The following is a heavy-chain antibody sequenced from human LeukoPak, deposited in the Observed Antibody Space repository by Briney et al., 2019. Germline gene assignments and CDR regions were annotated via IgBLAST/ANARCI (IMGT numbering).Heavy chain of an antibody. CDR1: GFTFSSYG. V-gene: IGHV3-33*06. CDR2: IWYDGSNK. J-gene: IGHJ6*03. CDR3: AKTILEGYDSSGYYHEPWGDYYYMDV. D-gene: IGHD3-22*01. Sequence: GGSLRLSCAASGFTFSSYGMHWVRQAPGKGQEWVAVIWYDGSNKYYADSVKGRFTISRDNSKNTLYLQMNSLRAEDTAVYYCAKTILEGYDSSGYYHEPWGDYYYMDVWGKGTTVTVSS.